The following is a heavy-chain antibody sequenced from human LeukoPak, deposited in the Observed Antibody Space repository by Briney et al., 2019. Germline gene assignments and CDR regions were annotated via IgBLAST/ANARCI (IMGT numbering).Heavy chain of an antibody. CDR2: IKEDGSEK. V-gene: IGHV3-7*01. D-gene: IGHD6-13*01. Sequence: QTGGSLRLSCAPSGFTFSHYWMSWVRQAPGKGLEWVANIKEDGSEKYYVDSVKGRFTISRDNAKNSLYLQMNSLRAEDTGVYYCAPAAGDYWGQGTLVTVSS. CDR3: APAAGDY. CDR1: GFTFSHYW. J-gene: IGHJ4*02.